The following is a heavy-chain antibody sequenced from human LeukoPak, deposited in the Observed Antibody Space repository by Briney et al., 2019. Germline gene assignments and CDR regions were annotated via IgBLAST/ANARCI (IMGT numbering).Heavy chain of an antibody. CDR2: IYSGGNT. V-gene: IGHV3-53*01. Sequence: RGSLRLSCVASGFTVSSNYMSWVRQAPGKGLEWVSVIYSGGNTNYADSVKGRFTISRDNSKNTLYLQMNNLRPEDTAVYYCATDSSSGEFEYWGQGSLVTVSS. CDR1: GFTVSSNY. CDR3: ATDSSSGEFEY. D-gene: IGHD6-13*01. J-gene: IGHJ4*02.